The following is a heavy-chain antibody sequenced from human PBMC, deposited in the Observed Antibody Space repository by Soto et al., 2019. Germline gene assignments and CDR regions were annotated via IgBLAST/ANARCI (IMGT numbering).Heavy chain of an antibody. J-gene: IGHJ5*02. Sequence: GESLKISCKGSGYRFTSYWITWVRQMPGKGLGWMVRIDPSDSYTNYRPSFQGHVTISXDXXXXTXYXQXXXLKAXDTAMYYCARHSSTILQHLDLWGQGTLVTVSS. CDR1: GYRFTSYW. D-gene: IGHD1-1*01. V-gene: IGHV5-10-1*01. CDR3: ARHSSTILQHLDL. CDR2: IDPSDSYT.